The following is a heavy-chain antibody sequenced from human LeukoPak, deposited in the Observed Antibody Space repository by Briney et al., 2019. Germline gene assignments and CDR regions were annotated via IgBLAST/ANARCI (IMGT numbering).Heavy chain of an antibody. D-gene: IGHD4-17*01. Sequence: PGESLKISCKGSGYSLTSYWISWVRQMPGKGLEWMGRIDPSDSYTNYSPSFQGHVTISADKSISTAYLQWSSLKASDTAMYYCGVGGYGDYVGNYSDYWGQGTLVTVSS. CDR1: GYSLTSYW. J-gene: IGHJ4*02. CDR2: IDPSDSYT. V-gene: IGHV5-10-1*01. CDR3: GVGGYGDYVGNYSDY.